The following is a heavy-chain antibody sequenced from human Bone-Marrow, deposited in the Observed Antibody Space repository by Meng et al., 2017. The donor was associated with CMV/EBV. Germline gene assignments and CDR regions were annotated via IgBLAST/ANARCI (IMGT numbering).Heavy chain of an antibody. CDR3: ARALSGYYYSYYFDY. CDR2: TYYRSKWYN. J-gene: IGHJ4*02. CDR1: GDSVSSNSAA. Sequence: LRLSCAISGDSVSSNSAAWNWIRQSPSRGLEWLGRTYYRSKWYNDYAVSLKSRITINPDTSKNQFSLQLNSVSPEDTAVYYCARALSGYYYSYYFDYWGQGTLVTVSS. V-gene: IGHV6-1*01. D-gene: IGHD3-22*01.